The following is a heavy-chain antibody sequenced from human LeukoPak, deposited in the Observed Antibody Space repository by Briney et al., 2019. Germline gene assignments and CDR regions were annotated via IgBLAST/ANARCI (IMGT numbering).Heavy chain of an antibody. CDR3: AKSPVPRGAFDI. J-gene: IGHJ3*02. Sequence: PSETLSLTCTVSGGSISSGGYCWSWIRQPPGKGLEWIGYIYHSGSTYYNPSLKSRVTISVDRSKNQFSLKLSSVTAADTAVYYCAKSPVPRGAFDIWGQGTMVTVSS. CDR2: IYHSGST. V-gene: IGHV4-30-2*01. CDR1: GGSISSGGYC. D-gene: IGHD6-6*01.